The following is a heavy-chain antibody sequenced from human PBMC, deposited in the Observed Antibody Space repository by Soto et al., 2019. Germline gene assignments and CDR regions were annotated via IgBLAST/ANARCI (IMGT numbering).Heavy chain of an antibody. V-gene: IGHV4-30-2*01. J-gene: IGHJ4*02. CDR3: ARCSSTSCYYFDY. CDR1: GGSISSGGYS. CDR2: IYHSGST. Sequence: SETLSLTCAVSGGSISSGGYSWSWIRQPPGKGLEWIGYIYHSGSTYYNPSLKSRVTISVDRSKNQFSLKLSSVTAADTAVYYCARCSSTSCYYFDYWGQGTLVTVSS. D-gene: IGHD2-2*01.